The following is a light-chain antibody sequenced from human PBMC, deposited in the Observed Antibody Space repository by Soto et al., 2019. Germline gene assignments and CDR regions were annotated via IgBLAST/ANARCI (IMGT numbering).Light chain of an antibody. Sequence: DIQMTQSPSTLSASVGDRVTITCRASQSISSWLAWYQQKPGKAPKLLIYKASTLESGVPSNFSGSGSGTEFTLTISSLQPEDFATYYCQQYNVYSWTFGQGTKVDI. CDR1: QSISSW. CDR3: QQYNVYSWT. V-gene: IGKV1-5*03. CDR2: KAS. J-gene: IGKJ1*01.